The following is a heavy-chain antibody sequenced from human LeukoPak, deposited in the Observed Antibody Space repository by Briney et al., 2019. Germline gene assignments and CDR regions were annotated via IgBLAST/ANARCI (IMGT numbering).Heavy chain of an antibody. Sequence: GASVKVSSKASGYTFTGYYMHWVRQAPGQGLEWMGWINPNSGGTNYAQTFQGRVTMTTDTSISTAYMELSRLRYDDTAVYYCARDGMVGATLIDYWGQGTLVTVSS. V-gene: IGHV1-2*02. CDR3: ARDGMVGATLIDY. CDR1: GYTFTGYY. D-gene: IGHD1-26*01. J-gene: IGHJ4*02. CDR2: INPNSGGT.